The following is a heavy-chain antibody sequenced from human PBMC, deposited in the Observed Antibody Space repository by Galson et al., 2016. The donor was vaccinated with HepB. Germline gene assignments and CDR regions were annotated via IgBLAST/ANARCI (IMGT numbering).Heavy chain of an antibody. Sequence: SLRLSCAASGFIFEDHGMSWVRLVPGKGLEWVSGINWIGGSAIYADSVKGRFTISRDSAKNSLYLKMNSLRAEDTALYYCTRNQGSGGGSCYDNWGQGTLVTVSS. CDR3: TRNQGSGGGSCYDN. V-gene: IGHV3-20*04. J-gene: IGHJ4*02. CDR1: GFIFEDHG. CDR2: INWIGGSA. D-gene: IGHD2-15*01.